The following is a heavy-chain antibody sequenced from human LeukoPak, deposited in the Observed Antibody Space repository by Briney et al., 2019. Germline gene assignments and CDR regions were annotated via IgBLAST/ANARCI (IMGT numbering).Heavy chain of an antibody. D-gene: IGHD1-26*01. CDR2: IYYSGST. CDR3: ARAGIVGAMNFDY. Sequence: PSETLSLTCTVSGGSISSSSYYWGWIRQPPGKGLEWIGNIYYSGSTFNNPSLKSRVTISVDTSKNQFSLKLSSVTAADTAVYYCARAGIVGAMNFDYWGQGTLVTVSS. V-gene: IGHV4-39*01. CDR1: GGSISSSSYY. J-gene: IGHJ4*02.